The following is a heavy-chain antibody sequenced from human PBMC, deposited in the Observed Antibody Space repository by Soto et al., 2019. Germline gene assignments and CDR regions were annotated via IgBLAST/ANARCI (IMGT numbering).Heavy chain of an antibody. CDR2: INSDGSST. J-gene: IGHJ4*02. Sequence: GGSLRLSCAASGFTFSSYWMHWVRQAPGKGLVWVSRINSDGSSTSYADSVKGRFTISRDNAKNTLYLQMNSLRAEDTAVYYCARGYTEKYYYDSSGYDYWGQGTLVTVSS. CDR3: ARGYTEKYYYDSSGYDY. CDR1: GFTFSSYW. D-gene: IGHD3-22*01. V-gene: IGHV3-74*01.